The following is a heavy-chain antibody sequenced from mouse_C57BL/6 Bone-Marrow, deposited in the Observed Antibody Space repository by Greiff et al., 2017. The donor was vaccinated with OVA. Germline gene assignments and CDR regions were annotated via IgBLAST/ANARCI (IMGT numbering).Heavy chain of an antibody. J-gene: IGHJ4*01. CDR2: IRSKSNNYAT. CDR1: GFSFNTYA. V-gene: IGHV10-1*01. Sequence: EVKVVESGGGLVQPKGSLKLSCAASGFSFNTYAMNWVRQAPGKGLEWVARIRSKSNNYATNYADSVKDRFTISRDDSESMLYLQMNNLKTEDTAMYYCVRHGYYAIDYWGQGTSVTVSS. CDR3: VRHGYYAIDY.